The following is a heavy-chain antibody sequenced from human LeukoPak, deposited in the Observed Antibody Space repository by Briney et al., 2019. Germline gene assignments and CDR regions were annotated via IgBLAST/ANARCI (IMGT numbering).Heavy chain of an antibody. CDR2: IWYDGSNK. CDR3: ARDVTVTTLLDAFDI. D-gene: IGHD4-17*01. J-gene: IGHJ3*02. V-gene: IGHV3-33*01. Sequence: GRSLRPSCAASGFTFSSYGMHWVRQAPGKGLEWVAVIWYDGSNKYYADSVKGRFTISRDNSKNTLYLQMNSLRAEDTAVYYCARDVTVTTLLDAFDIWGQGTMVTVSS. CDR1: GFTFSSYG.